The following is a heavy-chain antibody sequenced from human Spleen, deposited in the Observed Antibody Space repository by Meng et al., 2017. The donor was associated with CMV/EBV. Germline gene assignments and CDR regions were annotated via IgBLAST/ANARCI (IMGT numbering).Heavy chain of an antibody. D-gene: IGHD3-22*01. V-gene: IGHV4-30-4*08. CDR2: IYYSGST. CDR3: ARDRPDYYDSSGPFDY. CDR1: GGSISSGDYY. J-gene: IGHJ4*02. Sequence: LRLSCTVSGGSISSGDYYWSWIRQPPGKGLEWIGYIYYSGSTYYNPSLKSRVTISVDTSKNQFSLKLSSVTAADTAVYYCARDRPDYYDSSGPFDYWGQGTLVTVSS.